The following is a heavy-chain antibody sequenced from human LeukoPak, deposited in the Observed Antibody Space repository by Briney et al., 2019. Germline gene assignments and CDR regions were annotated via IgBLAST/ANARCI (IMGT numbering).Heavy chain of an antibody. D-gene: IGHD3-3*01. CDR1: GFSFSSYG. Sequence: GGSLRLSCAASGFSFSSYGMHWVRQAPGKGLEWVAIISNDGSRKYYAHSVEGRFTISRDNSKNTLYLQMDSLRAEDTAVYYCARDRAWNYFDYWGQGTLVTVSS. CDR2: ISNDGSRK. CDR3: ARDRAWNYFDY. J-gene: IGHJ4*02. V-gene: IGHV3-30*03.